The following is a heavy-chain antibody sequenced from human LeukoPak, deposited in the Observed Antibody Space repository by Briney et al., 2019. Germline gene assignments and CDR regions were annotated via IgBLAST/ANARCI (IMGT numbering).Heavy chain of an antibody. J-gene: IGHJ4*02. CDR3: ARDPSITMVRGVIRMPFDY. CDR1: GGSISSYY. CDR2: IYTSGST. V-gene: IGHV4-4*07. D-gene: IGHD3-10*01. Sequence: SETLSLTCTVSGGSISSYYWSWIRQPAGKGLEWIGRIYTSGSTNYNPSLKSRVTISVDTSKNQFSLKLSSVTAADTAVYYCARDPSITMVRGVIRMPFDYWGQGTLVTVSS.